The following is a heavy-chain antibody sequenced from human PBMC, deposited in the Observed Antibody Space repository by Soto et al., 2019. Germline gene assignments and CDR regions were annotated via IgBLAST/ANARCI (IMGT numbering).Heavy chain of an antibody. V-gene: IGHV1-3*01. J-gene: IGHJ4*02. CDR2: INAGNGNT. D-gene: IGHD2-15*01. CDR3: ARGTRTDCSGGSCYSHALGY. CDR1: GYTFTSYA. Sequence: ASVKVSCKASGYTFTSYAMHWVRQAPGQRLEWMGWINAGNGNTKYSQKFQGRVTITRDTSASTAYMELSSLRSEDTAVYYCARGTRTDCSGGSCYSHALGYWGQGTLVTVSS.